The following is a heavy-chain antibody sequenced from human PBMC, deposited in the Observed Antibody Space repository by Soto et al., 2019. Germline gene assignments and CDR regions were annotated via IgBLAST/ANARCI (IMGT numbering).Heavy chain of an antibody. D-gene: IGHD3-9*01. CDR3: ARQGHLRDFDWLLGRFDP. V-gene: IGHV4-39*01. J-gene: IGHJ5*02. Sequence: KSSETLSLTCTVSGGSISSSSYYWGWIRQPPGKGLEWIGSIYYSGSTYYNPSLKSRVTISVDTSKNQFSLKLSSVTAADTAVYYWARQGHLRDFDWLLGRFDPWGQGTLVTVSS. CDR2: IYYSGST. CDR1: GGSISSSSYY.